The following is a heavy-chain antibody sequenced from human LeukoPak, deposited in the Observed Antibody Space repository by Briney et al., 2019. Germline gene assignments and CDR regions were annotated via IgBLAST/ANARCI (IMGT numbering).Heavy chain of an antibody. J-gene: IGHJ3*02. CDR2: IIPIFGTA. V-gene: IGHV1-69*13. CDR1: GGTFSSYA. CDR3: ARGPSNWDAFDI. D-gene: IGHD1-20*01. Sequence: SVKVSCKASGGTFSSYAISWVRQAPGQGLEWMGGIIPIFGTANYAQKFQGRVTITADESTSTAYMELSSLRSEDTAVYYCARGPSNWDAFDIWGQGTMVTVSS.